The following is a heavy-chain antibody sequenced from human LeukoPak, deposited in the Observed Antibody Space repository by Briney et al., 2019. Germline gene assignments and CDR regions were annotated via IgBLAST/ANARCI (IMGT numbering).Heavy chain of an antibody. J-gene: IGHJ4*02. CDR3: ARNLNYYGSGSYGN. D-gene: IGHD3-10*01. V-gene: IGHV1-69*01. Sequence: EASVKVSCKASGGTFSSYAISWVRQAPGQGLEWMGGIIPIFGTANYAQKFQGRVTITADESTSTAYMELSSLRSEDTAVYYCARNLNYYGSGSYGNWGQGTLVTVSS. CDR2: IIPIFGTA. CDR1: GGTFSSYA.